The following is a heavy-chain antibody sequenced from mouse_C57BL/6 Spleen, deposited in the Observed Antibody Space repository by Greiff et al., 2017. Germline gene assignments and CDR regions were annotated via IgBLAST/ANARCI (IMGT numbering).Heavy chain of an antibody. CDR1: GYTFTDYY. Sequence: QVQLQQSGAELVRPGASVKLSCKASGYTFTDYYINWVKQRPGQGLEWIARIYPGSGNTYYNEKFKGKATLTAEKSSSTAYMQLSSLTSEDSAVYFCARLRFFGSSYGYFDVWGTGTTVTVSS. D-gene: IGHD1-1*01. V-gene: IGHV1-76*01. CDR3: ARLRFFGSSYGYFDV. J-gene: IGHJ1*03. CDR2: IYPGSGNT.